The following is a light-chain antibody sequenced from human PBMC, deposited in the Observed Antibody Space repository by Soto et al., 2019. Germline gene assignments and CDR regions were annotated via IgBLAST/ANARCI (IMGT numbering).Light chain of an antibody. CDR2: KAS. Sequence: DIQMTQSPSTLSASVGDRVTITCRASQSISSWLAWYQQKPGKAPKLLIYKASSLESGVPSRFSGSGSGIEFTLTISSLQPDDVASYYCQQYNSYSWTFGQGTKVEIK. J-gene: IGKJ1*01. CDR3: QQYNSYSWT. CDR1: QSISSW. V-gene: IGKV1-5*03.